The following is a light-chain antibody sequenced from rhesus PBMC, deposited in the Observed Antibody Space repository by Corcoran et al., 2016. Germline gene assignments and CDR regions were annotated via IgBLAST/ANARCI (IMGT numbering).Light chain of an antibody. CDR2: WAS. CDR3: QQYYGSPYS. Sequence: DIVMTQSPDSLAVSLGERVTINCKSSQSRLYSSNNKNYLAWYQQKPGQAPKLLIYWASTRESVVPNRFSCSGAGVDFTVTISGLQAEDVAVYYCQQYYGSPYSFGQGTKVEIK. J-gene: IGKJ2*01. CDR1: QSRLYSSNNKNY. V-gene: IGKV4-1*01.